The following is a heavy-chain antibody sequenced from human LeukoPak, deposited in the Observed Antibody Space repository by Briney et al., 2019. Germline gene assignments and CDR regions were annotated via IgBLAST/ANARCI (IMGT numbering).Heavy chain of an antibody. V-gene: IGHV1-46*01. CDR1: GYTFTRYD. D-gene: IGHD3-22*01. J-gene: IGHJ3*02. Sequence: ASVKVSCKASGYTFTRYDIHWVRQAPGQGLEWMGIINPSGGSTSYAQKFQGRVTMTRDTSTSTVYMELSILRSEDTAVYYCARDLHHRGYYDTSCPYGIWGQGTLVTVSS. CDR2: INPSGGST. CDR3: ARDLHHRGYYDTSCPYGI.